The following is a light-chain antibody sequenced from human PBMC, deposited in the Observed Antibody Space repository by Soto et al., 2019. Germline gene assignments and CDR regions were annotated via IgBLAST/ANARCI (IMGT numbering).Light chain of an antibody. V-gene: IGLV4-69*02. CDR3: QTWGRGIVV. J-gene: IGLJ2*01. CDR2: LNSDGSH. CDR1: GGHSTYS. Sequence: QSVLTQSPSAPASLGASVNLTCTLTGGHSTYSIGWHQQQPQRGPRFLMRLNSDGSHSKGDGIPDRFSGSSSGAERFLTISSLQSEDEADYYCQTWGRGIVVFGGGTKLTVL.